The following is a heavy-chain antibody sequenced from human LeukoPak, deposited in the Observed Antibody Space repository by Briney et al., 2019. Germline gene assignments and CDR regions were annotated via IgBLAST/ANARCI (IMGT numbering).Heavy chain of an antibody. CDR3: ARGANYYDSSGYFDY. J-gene: IGHJ4*02. CDR2: IYYSGST. D-gene: IGHD3-22*01. V-gene: IGHV4-30-4*01. CDR1: GGSISIGDYY. Sequence: SETLSLTCTVSGGSISIGDYYWSWTRQPPGKGLEWIGYIYYSGSTYYNPSLKRRASISVDTSKNQFSLKLSSVTAADTAVYYCARGANYYDSSGYFDYWGQGTLVTVSS.